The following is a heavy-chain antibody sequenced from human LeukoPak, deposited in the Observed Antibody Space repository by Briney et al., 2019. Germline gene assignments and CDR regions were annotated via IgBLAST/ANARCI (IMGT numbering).Heavy chain of an antibody. V-gene: IGHV1-2*02. D-gene: IGHD2-15*01. CDR2: INPNSGGT. Sequence: ASVKVSCKASGYTFTGYYMHWVRQAPGQGLEWMGWINPNSGGTNYAQKFQGRVTMTRDTSISTAYMELSRLRSDDTAVYYCARGSVPPYYYYYMDVWGKGTTVTISS. CDR1: GYTFTGYY. J-gene: IGHJ6*03. CDR3: ARGSVPPYYYYYMDV.